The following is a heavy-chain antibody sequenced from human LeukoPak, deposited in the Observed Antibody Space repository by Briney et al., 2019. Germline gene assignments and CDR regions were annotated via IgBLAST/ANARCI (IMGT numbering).Heavy chain of an antibody. D-gene: IGHD6-6*01. CDR1: GGSFSGYY. Sequence: PSETLSLTCAVYGGSFSGYYWSWIRQPPGKGLEWIGEINHSGSTNYNPSLKSRVTMSVDTSKNQFSLKLSSVTAADTAVYYCARSSIAARLDYYGMDVWGQGTTVTVSS. CDR2: INHSGST. V-gene: IGHV4-34*01. J-gene: IGHJ6*02. CDR3: ARSSIAARLDYYGMDV.